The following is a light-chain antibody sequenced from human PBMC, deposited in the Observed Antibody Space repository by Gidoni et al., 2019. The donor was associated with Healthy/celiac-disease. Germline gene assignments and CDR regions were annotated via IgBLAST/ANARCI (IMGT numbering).Light chain of an antibody. CDR2: AAS. CDR3: QQYYSYPFT. CDR1: QGIISY. V-gene: IGKV1-8*01. J-gene: IGKJ3*01. Sequence: AIRMTQSPSSFSASTGDRVTITCRASQGIISYLAWYQQKPGKAPKLLIYAASTLQSGVPSRFIGSGSGTDFTLTISCLQSEDFATYYCQQYYSYPFTFGPXTKVDIK.